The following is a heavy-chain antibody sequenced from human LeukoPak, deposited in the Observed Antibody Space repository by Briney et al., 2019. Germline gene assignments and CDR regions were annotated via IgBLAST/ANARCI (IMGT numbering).Heavy chain of an antibody. CDR3: AGKVPAATSDAFDI. Sequence: ASVKVSCKASGYTFTSYGISWVRQAPRQGLEWMGWISAYNGNTNYAQKLQGRVTMTTDTSTSTAYMELRSLRSDDTAVYYCAGKVPAATSDAFDIWGQGTMVTVSS. D-gene: IGHD2-2*01. V-gene: IGHV1-18*01. CDR1: GYTFTSYG. CDR2: ISAYNGNT. J-gene: IGHJ3*02.